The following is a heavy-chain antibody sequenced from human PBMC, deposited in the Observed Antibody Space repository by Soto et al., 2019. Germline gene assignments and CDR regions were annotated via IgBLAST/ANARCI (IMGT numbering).Heavy chain of an antibody. CDR3: ATPGIAAAVDFQH. CDR2: INPNSGGT. J-gene: IGHJ1*01. V-gene: IGHV1-2*04. D-gene: IGHD6-13*01. Sequence: ASVKVSCKASGYTFTGYYMHWVRQAPGQGLEWMGWINPNSGGTNYAQKFQGWVTMTRDTSISTAYMELSRLRSDDTAVYYCATPGIAAAVDFQHWGQGTLVTV. CDR1: GYTFTGYY.